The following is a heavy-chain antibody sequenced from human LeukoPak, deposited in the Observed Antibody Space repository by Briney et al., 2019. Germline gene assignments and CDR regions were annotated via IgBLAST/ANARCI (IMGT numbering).Heavy chain of an antibody. CDR2: INWNGGST. V-gene: IGHV3-20*04. CDR3: ARDGRGSYYDYYYYMDV. D-gene: IGHD1-26*01. J-gene: IGHJ6*03. CDR1: GFTFSSYS. Sequence: GGSLRLSCAASGFTFSSYSMSWVRQAPGKGLEWVPGINWNGGSTGYADSVKGRFTISRDNAKNSLYLQMNSLRAEDTALYYCARDGRGSYYDYYYYMDVWGKGTTVTVSS.